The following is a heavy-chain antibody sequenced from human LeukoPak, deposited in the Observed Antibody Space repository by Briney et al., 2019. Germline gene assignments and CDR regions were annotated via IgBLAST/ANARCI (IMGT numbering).Heavy chain of an antibody. Sequence: GGSLRLSCAASGFTFSSSAMSWVRQAPGKGLEWVSAISNNGGYTYYADSVKGRFTISRDNSKNTLYLQMNSLRAEDTAVYYCAKDRIRLRHQDFDYWGQGTLVTVSS. CDR2: ISNNGGYT. CDR3: AKDRIRLRHQDFDY. CDR1: GFTFSSSA. D-gene: IGHD4-17*01. J-gene: IGHJ4*02. V-gene: IGHV3-23*01.